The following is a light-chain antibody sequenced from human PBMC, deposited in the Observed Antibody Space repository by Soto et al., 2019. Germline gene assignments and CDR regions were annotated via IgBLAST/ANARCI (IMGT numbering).Light chain of an antibody. J-gene: IGLJ1*01. CDR1: SGDVGAYNF. CDR3: RSYTSSSTLDV. Sequence: QSVLTQPASVSGSPGQSITISCTGTSGDVGAYNFVSWYQQHPGKAPKLMIYDVSNRPSGVSNRFSGSKSGNTASLTISGLQAEDEADYYCRSYTSSSTLDVFGTGTKVTVL. V-gene: IGLV2-14*03. CDR2: DVS.